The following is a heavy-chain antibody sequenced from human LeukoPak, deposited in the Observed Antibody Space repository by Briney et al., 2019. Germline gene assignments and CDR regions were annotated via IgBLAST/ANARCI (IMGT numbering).Heavy chain of an antibody. J-gene: IGHJ4*02. CDR2: ISESGGRT. CDR1: GFTFSSNA. CDR3: AKLVAVAGSDDY. V-gene: IGHV3-23*01. D-gene: IGHD6-19*01. Sequence: PGGSLRLSCAASGFTFSSNALSWVRQAPGKGLEWVPAISESGGRTYYADSVKGRFTISRDNSKNMLYLQLNSLRAEDTALYYCAKLVAVAGSDDYWGQGTLVTVSS.